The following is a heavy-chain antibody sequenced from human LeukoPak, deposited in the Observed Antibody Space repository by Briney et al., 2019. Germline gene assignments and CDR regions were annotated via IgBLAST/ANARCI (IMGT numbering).Heavy chain of an antibody. Sequence: GGSLRLSCAASGFTFSSYGMSWVRQAPGKGLEWVSAISGSGGSTYYADSVKGRFTISRDNSKNTLYLQMDSLRAEDTAVYYCTSTVAGTEGGTGPSWGQGTLVTVSS. D-gene: IGHD6-19*01. CDR2: ISGSGGST. CDR1: GFTFSSYG. CDR3: TSTVAGTEGGTGPS. J-gene: IGHJ4*02. V-gene: IGHV3-23*01.